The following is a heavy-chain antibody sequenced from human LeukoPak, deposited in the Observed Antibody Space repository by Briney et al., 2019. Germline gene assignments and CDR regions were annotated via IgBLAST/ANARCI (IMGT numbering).Heavy chain of an antibody. J-gene: IGHJ4*02. CDR2: INHSGST. D-gene: IGHD3-10*01. V-gene: IGHV4-34*01. Sequence: PSETLSLTCAVYGGSFSGYYWSWIRQPPGKGLEWIGEINHSGSTNYNPSLKSRVTISVDTSKNQFSLKLSSVTAADTAVYYCARKRNTMVRGQLDYWGQGILVAVSS. CDR1: GGSFSGYY. CDR3: ARKRNTMVRGQLDY.